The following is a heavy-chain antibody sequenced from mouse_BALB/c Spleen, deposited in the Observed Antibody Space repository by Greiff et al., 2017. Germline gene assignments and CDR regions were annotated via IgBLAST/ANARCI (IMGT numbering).Heavy chain of an antibody. CDR2: ISYSGST. D-gene: IGHD1-1*01. Sequence: EVKLQEPGPGLVKPSQSLSLSCTVTGYSFTSYYARNWIRQFPGNHLGWMGYISYSGSTSYNPTLKSRISITRDTSKNHSFLQLNSVTTEDTATYYCARTLYGGVDYWGQGTSVTVSS. CDR3: ARTLYGGVDY. CDR1: GYSFTSYYA. V-gene: IGHV3-2*02. J-gene: IGHJ4*01.